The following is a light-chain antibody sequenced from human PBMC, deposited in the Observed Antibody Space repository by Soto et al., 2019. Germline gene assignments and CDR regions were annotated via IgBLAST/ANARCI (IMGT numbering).Light chain of an antibody. V-gene: IGLV1-51*01. Sequence: QSLLTQPPSVSAAPGQKVTISCSGSNSNTGNNYVSWYQQVPGTAPKLLIYDNNKRPPGIPDRFSGSKSATSATLGITGLQTGDEADYYCGAAGVFGGGTKLTVL. CDR2: DNN. J-gene: IGLJ3*02. CDR1: NSNTGNNY. CDR3: GAAGV.